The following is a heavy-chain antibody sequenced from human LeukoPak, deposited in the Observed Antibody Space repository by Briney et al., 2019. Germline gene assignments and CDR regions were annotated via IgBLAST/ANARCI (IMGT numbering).Heavy chain of an antibody. CDR1: GGSIHDDY. D-gene: IGHD6-13*01. J-gene: IGHJ4*02. V-gene: IGHV4-4*07. CDR3: ARASVAAGTRWFDY. Sequence: SETLSLTCTVCGGSIHDDYWTWIRRSPGKGVEWIGRVQINENNNYSPSLRSRLTLSLDTSKNQFSLNLTSVTAADTAIYYCARASVAAGTRWFDYWGQGTLVTVSS. CDR2: VQINENN.